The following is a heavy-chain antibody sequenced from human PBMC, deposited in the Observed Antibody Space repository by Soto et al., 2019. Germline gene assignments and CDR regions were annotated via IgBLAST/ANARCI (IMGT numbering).Heavy chain of an antibody. CDR3: AKDHASSIANY. CDR1: GFTFSSYG. Sequence: VGSLRLSCAASGFTFSSYGMHWVRQAPGKGLEWVAVISYDGSNKYYADSVKGRFTISRDNSKNTLYLQMNSLRAEDTAVYYCAKDHASSIANYWGQGTLVTVSS. D-gene: IGHD6-6*01. V-gene: IGHV3-30*18. CDR2: ISYDGSNK. J-gene: IGHJ4*02.